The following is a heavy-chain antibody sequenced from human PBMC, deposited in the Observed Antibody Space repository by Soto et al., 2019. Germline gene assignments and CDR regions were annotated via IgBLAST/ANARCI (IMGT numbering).Heavy chain of an antibody. D-gene: IGHD4-17*01. Sequence: EVQLVESGGGLVKPGGSLRLSCAASGFTFSNAWMSWVRQAPGKGLEWVGRIKSKTHGGTTDYAAPVKGRFTISRDDSKNTLYLQMNSLKTEDTAVYYCTTVLYGDRPMIDYWGQGTLVTVSS. CDR3: TTVLYGDRPMIDY. V-gene: IGHV3-15*01. J-gene: IGHJ4*02. CDR1: GFTFSNAW. CDR2: IKSKTHGGTT.